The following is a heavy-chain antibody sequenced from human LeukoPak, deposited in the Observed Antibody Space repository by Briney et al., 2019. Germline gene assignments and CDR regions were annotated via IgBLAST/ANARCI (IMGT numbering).Heavy chain of an antibody. Sequence: PSETLSLTCTVSGGSISSYYWSWIRQPAGKGLEWIGRIYTSGSTNYNPSLKSRVTMSVDTSKNQFSLKLSSVTAADTAVYYCAREWCSGGSCYSYYYYYGMDVWGQGTTVTVSS. J-gene: IGHJ6*02. CDR1: GGSISSYY. CDR3: AREWCSGGSCYSYYYYYGMDV. D-gene: IGHD2-15*01. CDR2: IYTSGST. V-gene: IGHV4-4*07.